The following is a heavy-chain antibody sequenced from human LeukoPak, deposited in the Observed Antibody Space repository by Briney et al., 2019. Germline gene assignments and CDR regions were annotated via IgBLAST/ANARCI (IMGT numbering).Heavy chain of an antibody. D-gene: IGHD3-22*01. Sequence: ASVKVSCKVSGYTLTELSMHWVRQAPGKGLEWMGGFDPEDGETIYAQKFQGRVTMTEDTSTDTAYMELSSLRSEDTAVYYCASGWLLLLARWDLQHRGQGTLVTVSS. J-gene: IGHJ1*01. V-gene: IGHV1-24*01. CDR1: GYTLTELS. CDR3: ASGWLLLLARWDLQH. CDR2: FDPEDGET.